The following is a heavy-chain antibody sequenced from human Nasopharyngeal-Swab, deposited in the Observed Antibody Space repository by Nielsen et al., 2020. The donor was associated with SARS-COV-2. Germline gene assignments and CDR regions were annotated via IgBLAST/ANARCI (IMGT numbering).Heavy chain of an antibody. CDR1: GGSVSSGSYY. CDR2: IYYSGMT. V-gene: IGHV4-61*01. CDR3: ARRRAYCGGGCYSRFDY. J-gene: IGHJ4*02. D-gene: IGHD2-21*02. Sequence: SETLSLTCTVSGGSVSSGSYYWSWIRQPPGKGLEWIGYIYYSGMTNYNPSLKSRVTISVDTSKNQSSMKLSSVTAADTAVYSCARRRAYCGGGCYSRFDYWGQGTLVTVSS.